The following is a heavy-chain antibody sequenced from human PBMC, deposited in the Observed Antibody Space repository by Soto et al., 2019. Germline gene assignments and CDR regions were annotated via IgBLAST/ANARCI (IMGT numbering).Heavy chain of an antibody. CDR1: GYTFTSYA. V-gene: IGHV1-3*01. D-gene: IGHD3-22*01. CDR2: INAGNGNT. Sequence: VASVKVSCKASGYTFTSYAMHWVRQAPGQRLEWMGWINAGNGNTKYSQKFQGRVTITRDTSASTAYMELSSLRSEDTAVYYCASSYYYDSSGYSSLYYYYGMDVWGQGNTVTVSS. J-gene: IGHJ6*02. CDR3: ASSYYYDSSGYSSLYYYYGMDV.